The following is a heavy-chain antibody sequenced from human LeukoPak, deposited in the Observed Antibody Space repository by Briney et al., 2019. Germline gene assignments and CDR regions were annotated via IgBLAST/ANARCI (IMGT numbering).Heavy chain of an antibody. J-gene: IGHJ4*02. CDR3: ATGTYDSSGYSSPY. D-gene: IGHD3-22*01. CDR1: GYTFTGYY. Sequence: ASVKVSCKASGYTFTGYYMHWVRQAPGQGLEWMGWINPNSGGTNYAQKFQGRVTMTRDTSISTAYMELSSLRSEDTAVYYCATGTYDSSGYSSPYWGQGTLVTVSS. V-gene: IGHV1-2*02. CDR2: INPNSGGT.